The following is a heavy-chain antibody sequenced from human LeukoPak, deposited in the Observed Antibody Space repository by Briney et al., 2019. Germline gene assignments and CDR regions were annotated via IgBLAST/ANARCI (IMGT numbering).Heavy chain of an antibody. Sequence: ASVKVSCKASGYTFTGYYMHWVRQAPGQGLEWMGWINPNSGGTNYAQKFQGRVTMTRDTSISTAYMELSRLRSDDTAVYHCARAWGYCSSTSCSRNNWFDPWGQGTLVTVSS. J-gene: IGHJ5*02. CDR2: INPNSGGT. V-gene: IGHV1-2*02. D-gene: IGHD2-2*01. CDR3: ARAWGYCSSTSCSRNNWFDP. CDR1: GYTFTGYY.